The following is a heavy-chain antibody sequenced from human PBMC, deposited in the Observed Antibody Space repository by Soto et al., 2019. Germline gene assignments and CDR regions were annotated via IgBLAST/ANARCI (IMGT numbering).Heavy chain of an antibody. CDR3: AKDYGIAAAGRYYYGMDV. CDR2: ISYDGSNK. J-gene: IGHJ6*02. D-gene: IGHD6-13*01. Sequence: GGSLRLSCAASGFTFSSYGMHWVRQAPGKGLEWVAVISYDGSNKYYADSVKGRFTISRDNSKNTLYLQMNSLRAEDTAVYYCAKDYGIAAAGRYYYGMDVWGQGTTVTV. V-gene: IGHV3-30*18. CDR1: GFTFSSYG.